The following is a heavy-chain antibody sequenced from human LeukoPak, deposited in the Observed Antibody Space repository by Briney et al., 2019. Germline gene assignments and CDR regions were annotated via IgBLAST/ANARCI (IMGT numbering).Heavy chain of an antibody. CDR1: GFTFSSYW. D-gene: IGHD3-3*01. Sequence: PWGSLRLSCAASGFTFSSYWMSWVRQAPGKGLEWVANIKQDGSEKYYVDSVKGRFTISRDNAKNTLYLQMNSLRAEDTAVYYCARAERRGYDFWSGCYLPDYWGQGTLVTVSS. V-gene: IGHV3-7*01. CDR2: IKQDGSEK. J-gene: IGHJ4*02. CDR3: ARAERRGYDFWSGCYLPDY.